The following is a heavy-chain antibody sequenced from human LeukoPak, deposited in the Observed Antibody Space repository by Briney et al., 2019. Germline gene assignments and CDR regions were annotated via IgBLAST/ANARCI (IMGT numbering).Heavy chain of an antibody. CDR3: ASSGYSSSWYADY. V-gene: IGHV1-69*13. J-gene: IGHJ4*02. CDR2: IIPIFGTA. D-gene: IGHD6-13*01. CDR1: GGTFSSYA. Sequence: ASVKVSCKASGGTFSSYAISWVRQAPGQGLEWMGGIIPIFGTANYAQKFQGRVTITADESTSTAYMELSSLRSEDTAVYYCASSGYSSSWYADYWGQGTLVTVSS.